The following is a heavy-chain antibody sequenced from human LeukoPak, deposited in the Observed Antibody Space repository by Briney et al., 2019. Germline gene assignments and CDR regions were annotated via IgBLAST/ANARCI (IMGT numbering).Heavy chain of an antibody. CDR2: IWDDGRDK. J-gene: IGHJ4*02. V-gene: IGHV3-33*01. D-gene: IGHD4-17*01. CDR3: ARDHRTTVTVYYFDY. Sequence: PGRSLTLSCAASGFTFSSYGMHWVRQAPGKGLEWAAVIWDDGRDKYCAESVKARFTISRDNSKNTLYLQMNSLRAEDTAVYYCARDHRTTVTVYYFDYWGQGTLVTVSS. CDR1: GFTFSSYG.